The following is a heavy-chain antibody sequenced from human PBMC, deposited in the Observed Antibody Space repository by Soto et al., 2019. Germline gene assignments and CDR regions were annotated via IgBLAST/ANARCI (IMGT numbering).Heavy chain of an antibody. V-gene: IGHV1-69*13. D-gene: IGHD5-18*01. CDR1: GGTFSSDA. Sequence: GASVKVSCKASGGTFSSDAISWVRQAPGQGLEWMAGIIPIFGTANYAQKFQGRVTITADESTSTAYMELSSLRSEDTAVYFCARGGIAAMVTWWFDPWGQGTMVTVSS. J-gene: IGHJ5*02. CDR3: ARGGIAAMVTWWFDP. CDR2: IIPIFGTA.